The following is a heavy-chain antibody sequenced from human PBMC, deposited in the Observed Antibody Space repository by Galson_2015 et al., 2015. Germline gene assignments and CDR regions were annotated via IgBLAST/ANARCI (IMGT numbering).Heavy chain of an antibody. J-gene: IGHJ6*04. CDR3: ARDGPGVLRFLDV. CDR1: GFPFRDYS. Sequence: LRLSCAASGFPFRDYSMNWVRQAPGKGLEWISYISNGGSTIYYADSVKGRFTISRDNAKNSLYLQMNSLRDEDTAVYYCARDGPGVLRFLDVWGKGTTVTVSS. CDR2: ISNGGSTI. V-gene: IGHV3-48*02. D-gene: IGHD3-3*01.